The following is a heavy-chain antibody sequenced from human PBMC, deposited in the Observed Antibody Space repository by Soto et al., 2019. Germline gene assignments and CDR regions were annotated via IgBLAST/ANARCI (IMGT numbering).Heavy chain of an antibody. Sequence: QVQLQESGPGLVKPSGTLSLTCAVSSGSISSSNWWSWVRQPPGKGLEWIGEIYHSGSTNYNPSLKSRVTISVDKSKTQFSLKLSSVTAADTAVYYCARVPTVTTPPYYYYYMDVWGKGTTVTVSS. CDR2: IYHSGST. D-gene: IGHD4-17*01. CDR1: SGSISSSNW. J-gene: IGHJ6*03. CDR3: ARVPTVTTPPYYYYYMDV. V-gene: IGHV4-4*02.